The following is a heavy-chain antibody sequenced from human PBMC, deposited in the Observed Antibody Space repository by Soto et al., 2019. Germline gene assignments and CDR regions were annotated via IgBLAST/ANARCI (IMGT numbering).Heavy chain of an antibody. D-gene: IGHD4-17*01. CDR3: VKGLTHGDYYCDC. CDR2: INWVGGHP. J-gene: IGHJ4*02. Sequence: QLVESGGAVAQPGGSLRLSCVASGFTFDDFTMHWVRQAPGKGLEWVSLINWVGGHPYYADSVKGRFTISRDNSKNSLFLQMNSLKAEDTALYYCVKGLTHGDYYCDCSGRVTLVTVSS. V-gene: IGHV3-43*01. CDR1: GFTFDDFT.